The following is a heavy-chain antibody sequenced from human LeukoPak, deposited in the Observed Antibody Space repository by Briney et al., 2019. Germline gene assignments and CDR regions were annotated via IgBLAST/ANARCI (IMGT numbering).Heavy chain of an antibody. J-gene: IGHJ4*02. CDR2: IYYSGST. D-gene: IGHD2-2*01. V-gene: IGHV4-39*01. Sequence: PSETLSLTCTVSGGSISSSSYYWGWIRQPPGKGLEWIGSIYYSGSTYYNPSLKSRVTISVDTCKNQFSVKLSSVTAADTAVYYCARRGAHIVVVPAAIFTTEVEYYFDYWGQGTLVTVSS. CDR3: ARRGAHIVVVPAAIFTTEVEYYFDY. CDR1: GGSISSSSYY.